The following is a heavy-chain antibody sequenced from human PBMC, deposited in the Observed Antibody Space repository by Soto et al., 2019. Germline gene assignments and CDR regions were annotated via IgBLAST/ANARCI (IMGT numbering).Heavy chain of an antibody. CDR3: ARGGNYVDNWFDP. J-gene: IGHJ5*02. Sequence: SETLSLTCTVSGGSISSGGYYWSWIRQHPGKGLEWIGYIYYSGSTYYNPSLKSRVTISVDTSKNQFSLKLSSVTAADTAVYYCARGGNYVDNWFDPWGQGTLVTAPQ. D-gene: IGHD1-7*01. V-gene: IGHV4-31*03. CDR2: IYYSGST. CDR1: GGSISSGGYY.